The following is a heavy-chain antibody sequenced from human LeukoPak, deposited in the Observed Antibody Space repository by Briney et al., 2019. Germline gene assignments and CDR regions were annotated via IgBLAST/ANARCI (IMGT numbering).Heavy chain of an antibody. V-gene: IGHV4-59*01. J-gene: IGHJ6*04. CDR2: IYYSGST. CDR1: GGSISDYY. CDR3: ARGDFCSSSSCYLRPVDV. D-gene: IGHD2-2*01. Sequence: SETLSLTCTVSGGSISDYYWNWIRQPPGKGLEWIGYIYYSGSTTYNPSLKSRVTMSVDTAKDQFSLKLRSVTAADTAVYYCARGDFCSSSSCYLRPVDVWGKGTTVTVSS.